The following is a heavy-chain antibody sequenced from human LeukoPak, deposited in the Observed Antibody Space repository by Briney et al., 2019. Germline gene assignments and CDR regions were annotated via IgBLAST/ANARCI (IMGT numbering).Heavy chain of an antibody. Sequence: TASETLSLTCTVSGGSISSSSYYWGWIRQPPGKGLEWIGSIYYSGSTYYNPSLKSRVTISVDTSKNQFSLKLSSVTAADTAVYYCARAREMVRGVIRNWGQGTLVTVSS. CDR1: GGSISSSSYY. V-gene: IGHV4-39*07. J-gene: IGHJ4*02. CDR3: ARAREMVRGVIRN. D-gene: IGHD3-10*01. CDR2: IYYSGST.